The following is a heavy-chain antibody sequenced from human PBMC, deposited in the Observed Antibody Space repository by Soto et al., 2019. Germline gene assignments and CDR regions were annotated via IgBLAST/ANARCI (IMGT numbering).Heavy chain of an antibody. CDR1: GFTFSTYD. V-gene: IGHV3-23*01. J-gene: IGHJ4*02. CDR2: ITASGDNT. CDR3: VNGGKQSVAY. D-gene: IGHD3-16*01. Sequence: PGGSLRLSCITSGFTFSTYDMSWVRQAPGKGLEWVSVITASGDNTYYADSVRGRFTISRDNSKNTLYLQMNSLRAEDTAVYYCVNGGKQSVAYWGQGTLVTVSS.